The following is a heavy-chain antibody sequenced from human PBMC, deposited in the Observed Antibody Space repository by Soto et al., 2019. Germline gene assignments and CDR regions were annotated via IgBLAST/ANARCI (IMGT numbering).Heavy chain of an antibody. V-gene: IGHV4-30-4*01. CDR2: ISNSGST. CDR3: ATESGSTYGYFDH. Sequence: SETLSLPCTVSGGSVTSDEDYWTWIRQSPGKGLELIGYISNSGSTGYNPSLKTRLSMSVGRSKNQFTLRLTSVTAAVTAVYFCATESGSTYGYFDHWGQGTQVTVSS. CDR1: GGSVTSDEDY. D-gene: IGHD5-18*01. J-gene: IGHJ4*02.